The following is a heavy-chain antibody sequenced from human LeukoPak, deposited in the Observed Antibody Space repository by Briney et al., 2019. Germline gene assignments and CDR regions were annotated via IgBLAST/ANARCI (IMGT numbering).Heavy chain of an antibody. CDR3: ARTTTPHYYGSGSYALGY. D-gene: IGHD3-10*01. CDR1: GFTFSTYA. Sequence: GGSLRLSCAAAGFTFSTYAMHWVRQGPGRGLEWVAVISEDGSNKYYAHSVKGRFTISRDNSKNTLYLQMSSLSAEDTAVYYCARTTTPHYYGSGSYALGYWGQGTLVTVPS. CDR2: ISEDGSNK. J-gene: IGHJ4*02. V-gene: IGHV3-30-3*02.